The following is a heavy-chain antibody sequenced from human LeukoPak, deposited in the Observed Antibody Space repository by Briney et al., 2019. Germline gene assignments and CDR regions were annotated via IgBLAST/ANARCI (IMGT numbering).Heavy chain of an antibody. CDR1: GFIFSDYA. D-gene: IGHD3-16*01. V-gene: IGHV3-23*01. CDR3: ARDLGARGY. J-gene: IGHJ4*02. CDR2: IGGSGHTQ. Sequence: GGSLRLSCAASGFIFSDYAIHWVRQAPGKGLEWVSVIGGSGHTQFYADFLRGRFTVSRDNAKNTLFLQMDSLRVEDTGHYYCARDLGARGYWGQGTLVIVSS.